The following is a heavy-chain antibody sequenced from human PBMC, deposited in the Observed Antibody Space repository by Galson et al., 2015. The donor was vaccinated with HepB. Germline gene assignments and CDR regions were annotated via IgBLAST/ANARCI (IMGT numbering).Heavy chain of an antibody. CDR3: ARLKDIVVVPAAEGFDP. CDR1: GYSFTSYW. V-gene: IGHV5-51*01. J-gene: IGHJ5*02. Sequence: QSGAEVKKPGESLKIPCKGSGYSFTSYWIGWVRQMPGKGLEWMGIIYPGDSDTRYSPSFQGQVTISADKSISTAYLQWSSLKASDTAMYYCARLKDIVVVPAAEGFDPWGQGTLVTVSS. CDR2: IYPGDSDT. D-gene: IGHD2-2*01.